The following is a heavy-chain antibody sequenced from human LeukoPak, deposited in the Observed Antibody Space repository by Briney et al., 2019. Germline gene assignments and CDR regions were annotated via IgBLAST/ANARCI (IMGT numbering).Heavy chain of an antibody. CDR2: ISYDGSNK. D-gene: IGHD3-3*01. V-gene: IGHV3-30*18. CDR3: AKGSDSFWSGYSPTRS. J-gene: IGHJ4*02. CDR1: GFTFSSYG. Sequence: GGSLRLSCAASGFTFSSYGMHWARQAPGKGLEWVAVISYDGSNKYYADSVKGRFTISRDNSENTLYLQMNSLRAEDTAVYYCAKGSDSFWSGYSPTRSWGQGTLVTVSS.